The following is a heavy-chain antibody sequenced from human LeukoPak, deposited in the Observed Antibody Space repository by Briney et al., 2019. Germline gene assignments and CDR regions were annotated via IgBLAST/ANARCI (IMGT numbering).Heavy chain of an antibody. CDR3: ARESMGATTDY. CDR2: IYYSGST. CDR1: GGSISSYY. D-gene: IGHD1-26*01. V-gene: IGHV4-59*01. J-gene: IGHJ4*02. Sequence: PSETLSLTCTVSGGSISSYYWSWIRQPPGKGLEWIGYIYYSGSTNYNPSFKSRVTISVDTSKNQFSLKLSSVTAADTAVYYCARESMGATTDYWGQGTLVTVSS.